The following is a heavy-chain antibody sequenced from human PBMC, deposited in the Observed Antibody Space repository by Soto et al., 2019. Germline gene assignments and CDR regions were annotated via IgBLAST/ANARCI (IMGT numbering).Heavy chain of an antibody. CDR1: GYTFTSYH. Sequence: ASVKVSCKASGYTFTSYHIHWVRQAPGQGLEWMGIIDPSGGSTTYAQNFQDRVTMTRDTSTSIVYMELSSLRSEDTAVYYCARGIYYGTDAWGQGTTVTVSS. V-gene: IGHV1-46*01. CDR3: ARGIYYGTDA. J-gene: IGHJ6*02. CDR2: IDPSGGST.